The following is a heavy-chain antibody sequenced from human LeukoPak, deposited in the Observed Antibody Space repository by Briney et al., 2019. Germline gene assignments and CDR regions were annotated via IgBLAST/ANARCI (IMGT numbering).Heavy chain of an antibody. CDR1: GYTFTSYA. V-gene: IGHV1-3*01. J-gene: IGHJ6*04. D-gene: IGHD5-12*01. CDR2: INAGNGNT. CDR3: ARDGDRGYEYYYYYGMDV. Sequence: ASVKVSCKASGYTFTSYAMHWVRQAPGQRLGWMGWINAGNGNTKYSQKFQGRVTITRDTSASTAYMELSSVRSEDTAVYYCARDGDRGYEYYYYYGMDVWGKGTTVTVSS.